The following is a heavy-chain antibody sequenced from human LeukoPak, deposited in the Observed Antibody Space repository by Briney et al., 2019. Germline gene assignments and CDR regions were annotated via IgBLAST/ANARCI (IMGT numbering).Heavy chain of an antibody. CDR2: IIPILGIA. CDR1: GGTFSSYA. D-gene: IGHD3-3*01. Sequence: SVKVSCKASGGTFSSYAISWVRQAPGQGFEWMGRIIPILGIANYAQKFQGRVTITADKSTSTAYMELSSLRSEDTAVYYCAILIFGVVTDFDYWGQGTLVTVSS. J-gene: IGHJ4*02. CDR3: AILIFGVVTDFDY. V-gene: IGHV1-69*04.